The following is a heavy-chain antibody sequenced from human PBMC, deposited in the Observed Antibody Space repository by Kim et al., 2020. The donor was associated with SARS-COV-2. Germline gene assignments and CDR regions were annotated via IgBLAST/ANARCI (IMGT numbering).Heavy chain of an antibody. CDR3: ASCPPKQLMPPDY. Sequence: GGSLRLSCAASGFTFSNYWMSWVRQAPGKGLEWVANIKYDGSQKYYVDSVKGRFTISRDNAKNSLYLQMNSLRAEDTAVYYCASCPPKQLMPPDYWGQGTLVTVSS. CDR2: IKYDGSQK. J-gene: IGHJ4*02. CDR1: GFTFSNYW. D-gene: IGHD1-1*01. V-gene: IGHV3-7*01.